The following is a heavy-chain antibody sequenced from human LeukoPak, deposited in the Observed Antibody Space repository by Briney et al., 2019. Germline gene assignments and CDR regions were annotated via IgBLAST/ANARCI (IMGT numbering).Heavy chain of an antibody. D-gene: IGHD6-19*01. CDR3: ARTHSGWSYLPYTDY. V-gene: IGHV4-34*01. J-gene: IGHJ4*02. Sequence: PSETLSLTCAVSGGSFSGYYWSWIRPPPGKGLEWIGEINHSGSTNYNPSLKSRVTISVDTSKNQSSLKLSSVTAADTAVYYCARTHSGWSYLPYTDYWGQGTLVTVSS. CDR1: GGSFSGYY. CDR2: INHSGST.